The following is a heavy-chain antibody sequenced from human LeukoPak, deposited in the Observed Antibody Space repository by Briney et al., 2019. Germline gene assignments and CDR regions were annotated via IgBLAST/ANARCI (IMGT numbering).Heavy chain of an antibody. J-gene: IGHJ4*02. V-gene: IGHV4-34*01. D-gene: IGHD3-22*01. CDR2: INHSGST. CDR3: ARGKDYYDSSGYYYCDY. CDR1: GGSFSGYY. Sequence: PSETLSLTCAVYGGSFSGYYWSWIRQPPGKGLEWIGEINHSGSTNYNPSLKSRVTISVDTSKNQFSLKLSSVTAADTAVYYCARGKDYYDSSGYYYCDYWGQGTLVTVSS.